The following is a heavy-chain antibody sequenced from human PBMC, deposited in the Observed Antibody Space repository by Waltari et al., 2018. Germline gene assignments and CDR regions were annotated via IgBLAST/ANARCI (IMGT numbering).Heavy chain of an antibody. Sequence: ELQLVESGGDLVQPGGSLRLSCAASGFSFPTYTMNWVRQAPGKGLEWVSSITGSGSTKFYGDAVKGRFTISRDNAKNSLYLQLDSLRVEYTAIYYCAREDYYGSGSVDYWGQGTLVTVSS. CDR2: ITGSGSTK. V-gene: IGHV3-48*04. CDR3: AREDYYGSGSVDY. D-gene: IGHD3-10*01. CDR1: GFSFPTYT. J-gene: IGHJ4*02.